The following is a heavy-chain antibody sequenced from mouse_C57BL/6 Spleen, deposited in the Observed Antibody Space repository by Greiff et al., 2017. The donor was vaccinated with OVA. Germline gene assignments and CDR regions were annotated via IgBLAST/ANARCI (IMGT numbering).Heavy chain of an antibody. CDR1: GYTFTEYS. Sequence: VQLQQSGAELVKPGASVKLSCKASGYTFTEYSIHWVKQRPGQGLEWIGWFYPGSGSTKYNEKFKDKATLTADKSSSTVYMELSRLTSDDSAVYFCARYDYYSNVYYYDIDYWGQGTSVTVSS. J-gene: IGHJ4*01. V-gene: IGHV1-62-2*01. CDR3: ARYDYYSNVYYYDIDY. D-gene: IGHD2-5*01. CDR2: FYPGSGST.